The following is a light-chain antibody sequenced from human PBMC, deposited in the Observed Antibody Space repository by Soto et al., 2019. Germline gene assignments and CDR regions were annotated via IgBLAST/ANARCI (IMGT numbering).Light chain of an antibody. CDR3: QQYYSSPRT. CDR2: WAS. CDR1: QTDLYSSNNQNY. J-gene: IGKJ2*01. Sequence: DIVMTQSPDSLAVSLGERATINCKSSQTDLYSSNNQNYLAWYQQKPGQPPKLLIYWASTRESGVPDRFSGSGSGTDFTLTISSLQAEDVAVYYCQQYYSSPRTFGQGTKLEIK. V-gene: IGKV4-1*01.